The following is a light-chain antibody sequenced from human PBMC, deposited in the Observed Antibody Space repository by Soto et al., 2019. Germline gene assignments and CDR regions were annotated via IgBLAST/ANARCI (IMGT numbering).Light chain of an antibody. Sequence: VLIKYPATLSLSPGERATLSCRASQSVSSYLAWYQQKPGQAPRLLIYDASNRATGIPARFSGSGSGTDFTLTISSLEPEDFAVYYCQQRSNWVIPFGQGTRLEIK. CDR3: QQRSNWVIP. CDR1: QSVSSY. V-gene: IGKV3-11*01. J-gene: IGKJ5*01. CDR2: DAS.